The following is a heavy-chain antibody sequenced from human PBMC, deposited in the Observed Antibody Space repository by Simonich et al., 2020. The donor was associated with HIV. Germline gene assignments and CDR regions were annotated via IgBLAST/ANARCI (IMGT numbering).Heavy chain of an antibody. CDR3: ARRHPTTVTTPYFDY. Sequence: QVQLQQWGAGLLKPSETLSLTCAVYGGSFSGYYWSWIRQPPGKGLEWIWEINHSGSTNYNPSLKRRVTISVDTSKNQFSLKLSSVTAAATAVYYCARRHPTTVTTPYFDYWGQGTLVTVSS. CDR2: INHSGST. CDR1: GGSFSGYY. D-gene: IGHD4-17*01. V-gene: IGHV4-34*01. J-gene: IGHJ4*02.